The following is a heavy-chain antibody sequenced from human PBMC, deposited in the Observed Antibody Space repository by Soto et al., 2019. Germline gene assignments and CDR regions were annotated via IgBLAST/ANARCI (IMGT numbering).Heavy chain of an antibody. D-gene: IGHD3-3*01. CDR1: GFTFSSYG. J-gene: IGHJ6*02. V-gene: IGHV3-30*18. Sequence: GGSLRLSCAASGFTFSSYGMHWVRQAPGKGLEWVAVISYDGSNKYYADSVKGRFTISRDNSKNTLYLQMNSLRAEDTAVYYCAKGGYDFWSGYNLLSGGAYGMDVWGQGTTVTVSS. CDR2: ISYDGSNK. CDR3: AKGGYDFWSGYNLLSGGAYGMDV.